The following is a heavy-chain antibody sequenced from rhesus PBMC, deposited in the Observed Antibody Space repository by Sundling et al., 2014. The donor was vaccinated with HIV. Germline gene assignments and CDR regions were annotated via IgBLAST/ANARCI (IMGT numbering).Heavy chain of an antibody. D-gene: IGHD3-3*01. J-gene: IGHJ4*01. CDR3: ARVFWTGYYTPYFDY. CDR1: GASIIDYYY. V-gene: IGHV4-99*02. CDR2: ISGSSGST. Sequence: QVQLQESGPGLVKPSETLSLTCAVSGASIIDYYYWGWIRQPPGKGLEYIGYISGSSGSTNYNPSLKSRVTISTDTSQSQFSLKLTSLTAADTAVYYCARVFWTGYYTPYFDYWGQGVLVTVSS.